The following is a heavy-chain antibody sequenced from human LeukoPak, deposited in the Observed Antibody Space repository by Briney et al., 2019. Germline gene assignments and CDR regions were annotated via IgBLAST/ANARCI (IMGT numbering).Heavy chain of an antibody. J-gene: IGHJ3*02. V-gene: IGHV3-30*02. D-gene: IGHD2-2*02. CDR3: AKPYCSSTSCYMGDAFDI. CDR1: GFTSSSYG. Sequence: PGGSLRLSCAASGFTSSSYGMHWVRQAPGKGLEWVAFIRYDGSNKYYADSVKGRFTISRDNSKNTLYLQMNSLRAEDTAVYYCAKPYCSSTSCYMGDAFDIWGQGTMVTVSS. CDR2: IRYDGSNK.